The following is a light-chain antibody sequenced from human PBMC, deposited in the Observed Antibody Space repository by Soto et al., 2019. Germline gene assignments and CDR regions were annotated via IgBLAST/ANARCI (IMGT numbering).Light chain of an antibody. CDR3: QQPNSFPRT. CDR1: QAISTW. Sequence: DIQMTQSPSSVSASVGDRVTITCRASQAISTWLAWYQQKPGKAPKLLIYAASNLQTGVPSRFSGSGSGTEFTLTISSLQPEDFATYYCQQPNSFPRTFGQGTKVEIK. J-gene: IGKJ1*01. CDR2: AAS. V-gene: IGKV1-12*01.